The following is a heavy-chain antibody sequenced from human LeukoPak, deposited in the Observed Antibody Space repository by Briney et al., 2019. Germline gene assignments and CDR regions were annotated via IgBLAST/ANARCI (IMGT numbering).Heavy chain of an antibody. CDR2: IYYSGST. Sequence: TSETLSLTCTVSGGSISSYYWSWIRQPPGKGLEWIGYIYYSGSTNYNPSLKSRVTISVGTPKNQFSLKLSSVTAADTAVYYCARDPNDFWSGYYVTFDYWGQGTLVTVSS. CDR1: GGSISSYY. V-gene: IGHV4-59*01. CDR3: ARDPNDFWSGYYVTFDY. J-gene: IGHJ4*02. D-gene: IGHD3-3*01.